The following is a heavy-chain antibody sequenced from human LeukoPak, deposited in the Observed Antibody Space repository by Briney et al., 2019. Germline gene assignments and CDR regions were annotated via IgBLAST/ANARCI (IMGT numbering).Heavy chain of an antibody. V-gene: IGHV3-64*04. Sequence: PGGSLRLSCSASGFTFSSYAMHWVRQAPGKGLEYVSAISSNGGNTYYADSVKGRFTISRDNAKNSLYLQMNSLRAEDTAVYYCANSDYGEAFDIWGQGTLVTVSS. CDR3: ANSDYGEAFDI. D-gene: IGHD4-17*01. CDR1: GFTFSSYA. J-gene: IGHJ4*02. CDR2: ISSNGGNT.